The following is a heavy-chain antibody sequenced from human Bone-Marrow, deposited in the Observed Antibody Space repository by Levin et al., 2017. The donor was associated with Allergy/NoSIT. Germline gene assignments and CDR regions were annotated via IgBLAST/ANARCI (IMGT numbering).Heavy chain of an antibody. CDR2: ISYDGTHK. V-gene: IGHV3-30*04. CDR1: GFTFSSYA. CDR3: AREKETTVTTDYKYYGVDV. D-gene: IGHD4-17*01. J-gene: IGHJ6*02. Sequence: PGESLKISCAASGFTFSSYAMHWVRQAPGKGLEWVAVISYDGTHKYYAESVEGRSTISRDNFRNTLDLQMSSLRADDTAVYYCAREKETTVTTDYKYYGVDVWGQGTTVTVS.